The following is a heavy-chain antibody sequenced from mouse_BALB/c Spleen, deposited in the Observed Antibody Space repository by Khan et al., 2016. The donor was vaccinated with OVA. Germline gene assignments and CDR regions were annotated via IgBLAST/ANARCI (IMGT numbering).Heavy chain of an antibody. CDR2: ISYSGST. V-gene: IGHV3-2*02. CDR1: GFSITSDYA. Sequence: EVQLQESGPGLVKPSQSLSLTCTVTGFSITSDYAWNWIRQFPGNKLDWMGYISYSGSTSYHPSLKSRISITRDTSKNQFFLQLKSVTTEDTAAYYCARERAYWGQGTLVTVAA. J-gene: IGHJ3*01. CDR3: ARERAY.